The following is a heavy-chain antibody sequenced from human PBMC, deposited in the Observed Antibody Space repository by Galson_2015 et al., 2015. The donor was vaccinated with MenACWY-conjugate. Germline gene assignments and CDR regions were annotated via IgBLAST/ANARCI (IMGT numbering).Heavy chain of an antibody. J-gene: IGHJ4*02. CDR3: ARVPGYSYGYYDW. Sequence: SMRLSCAASGFTCSTYSLNWVRPAPGKGMEWVSYISSSSSTIYYADSVKGRFTISRDNAKNSLYLQMNTLSDEETAVYYCARVPGYSYGYYDWWGQGTLVTVSS. V-gene: IGHV3-48*02. CDR2: ISSSSSTI. D-gene: IGHD5-18*01. CDR1: GFTCSTYS.